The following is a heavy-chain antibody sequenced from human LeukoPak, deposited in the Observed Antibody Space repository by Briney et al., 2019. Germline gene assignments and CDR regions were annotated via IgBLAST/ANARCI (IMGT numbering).Heavy chain of an antibody. D-gene: IGHD5-24*01. J-gene: IGHJ1*01. Sequence: AASVKVSCKASGYTFTSYNMHWVRQAPGQGLEWMGGIIPIFGTANYAQKFQGRVTITADKSTSTAYMELSSLRSEDTAVYYCATASEMATPEYFQHWGQGTLVTVSS. CDR2: IIPIFGTA. CDR3: ATASEMATPEYFQH. CDR1: GYTFTSYN. V-gene: IGHV1-69*06.